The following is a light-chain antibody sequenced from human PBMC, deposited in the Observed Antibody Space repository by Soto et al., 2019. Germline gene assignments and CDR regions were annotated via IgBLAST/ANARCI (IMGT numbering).Light chain of an antibody. CDR1: QSVSSSY. Sequence: EIVLTQSPGTLSLSPGERVTLSCRARQSVSSSYLAWYQQKPGQAPRLLIYGASSRATGIPDRFSGSGSGTDFTLTISRLEPEDFAVYYCQQYGRSSYTFGQGTKLEIK. J-gene: IGKJ2*01. V-gene: IGKV3-20*01. CDR3: QQYGRSSYT. CDR2: GAS.